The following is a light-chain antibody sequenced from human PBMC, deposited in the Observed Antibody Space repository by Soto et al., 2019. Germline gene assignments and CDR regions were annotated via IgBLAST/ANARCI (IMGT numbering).Light chain of an antibody. CDR3: QQGNSFL. Sequence: DIQMTQSPSSVSASVGDRVTITCRASQAISTWLAWYQQKPGKAPKLLIYGASSLQSGVPSRFSGSGGGTDSTLTISSLQPEDFATYYCQQGNSFLFGGGTRVEI. J-gene: IGKJ4*01. CDR2: GAS. CDR1: QAISTW. V-gene: IGKV1D-12*01.